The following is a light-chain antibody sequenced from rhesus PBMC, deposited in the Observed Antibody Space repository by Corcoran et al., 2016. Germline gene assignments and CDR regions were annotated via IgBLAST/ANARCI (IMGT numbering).Light chain of an antibody. Sequence: DIQMTQSPSSLSASVGDRLTLTCRVRQGTSSYLAWYQQKPGKAPMLLIDDASTWQSGVPSRFSGSGAGTDFTLTISSLQPEDFATYYCQHHNGYPLTFGGGTKVELK. J-gene: IGKJ4*01. CDR2: DAS. CDR3: QHHNGYPLT. V-gene: IGKV1-25*01. CDR1: QGTSSY.